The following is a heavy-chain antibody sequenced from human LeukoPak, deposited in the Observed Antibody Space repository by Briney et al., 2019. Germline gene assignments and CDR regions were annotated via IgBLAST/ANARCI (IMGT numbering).Heavy chain of an antibody. J-gene: IGHJ6*03. CDR3: ARGRSSMVRGYYYYYMDV. CDR2: IYYSGST. D-gene: IGHD3-10*01. V-gene: IGHV4-59*01. Sequence: SETLSLTCTVSSGSISSYYWSWIRQPPGKGLEWIGYIYYSGSTNYNPSLKSRVTISVDTSKNQFSLKLSSVTAADTAVYYCARGRSSMVRGYYYYYMDVWGKGTTVTISS. CDR1: SGSISSYY.